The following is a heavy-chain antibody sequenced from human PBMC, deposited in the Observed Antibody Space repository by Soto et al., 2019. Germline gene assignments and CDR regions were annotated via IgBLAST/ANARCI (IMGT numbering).Heavy chain of an antibody. CDR3: AREPVGVLKLSSVSAFDI. V-gene: IGHV3-11*01. CDR1: GFTVSDYH. CDR2: INDSGDTI. D-gene: IGHD3-10*01. J-gene: IGHJ3*02. Sequence: QGQLVQSGGGLVKPGGSLRLSCAASGFTVSDYHMIWIRQAPGKGLEWVSYINDSGDTIYYLDSLKGRITISRDNAKNTRILQTNSLRAGDTAVYYCAREPVGVLKLSSVSAFDIWGQGTMVTVSS.